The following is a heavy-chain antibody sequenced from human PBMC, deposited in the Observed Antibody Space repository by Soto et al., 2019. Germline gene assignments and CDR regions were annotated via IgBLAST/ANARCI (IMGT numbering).Heavy chain of an antibody. Sequence: SSETLSLTCTVSGGSVSSGSYYWSWIRQPPGKGLEWIGQIYYSGSTGYNPSLKSRVTISVDTSKNQFSLELSSVTAADAAVYYCARDFCGGGCSDDYYYSAMDVWGQGTTVTVSS. CDR1: GGSVSSGSYY. CDR3: ARDFCGGGCSDDYYYSAMDV. J-gene: IGHJ6*02. D-gene: IGHD2-21*02. V-gene: IGHV4-61*01. CDR2: IYYSGST.